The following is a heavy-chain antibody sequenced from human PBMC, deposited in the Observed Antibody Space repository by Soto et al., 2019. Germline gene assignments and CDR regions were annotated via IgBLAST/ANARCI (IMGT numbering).Heavy chain of an antibody. CDR1: GYTLTELS. Sequence: ASVKVSCKXSGYTLTELSMHWVRQAPGKGLEWMGGFDPEDGETIYAQKFQGRVTMTEDTSTDTAYMELSSLRSEDTAVYYCATRGGTIAATGDDAFDIWGQGTMVTVSS. V-gene: IGHV1-24*01. CDR2: FDPEDGET. CDR3: ATRGGTIAATGDDAFDI. D-gene: IGHD6-13*01. J-gene: IGHJ3*02.